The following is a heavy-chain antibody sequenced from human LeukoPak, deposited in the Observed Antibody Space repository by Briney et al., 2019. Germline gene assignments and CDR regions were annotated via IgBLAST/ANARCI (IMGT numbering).Heavy chain of an antibody. CDR2: ISSSSSTI. CDR3: ARVVLYGGTLYYYPDAFDI. J-gene: IGHJ3*02. D-gene: IGHD4-23*01. Sequence: GGSLRLSCAASGFTFSSYSMNWVRQAPVKGLEWVSYISSSSSTIYYADSVKGRFTIFRDNAKNSLYLQMNSLRDEDTAVYYCARVVLYGGTLYYYPDAFDIWGQGTMVTVSS. CDR1: GFTFSSYS. V-gene: IGHV3-48*02.